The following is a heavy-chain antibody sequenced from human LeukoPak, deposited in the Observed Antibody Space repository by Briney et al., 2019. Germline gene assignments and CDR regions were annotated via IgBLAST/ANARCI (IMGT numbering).Heavy chain of an antibody. D-gene: IGHD4-11*01. V-gene: IGHV4-61*02. CDR2: IYTSGST. Sequence: SETLSLTCTVSGGSISSGSYYWSWIRQPAGKRLEWIGRIYTSGSTNYNPSLKSRVTISVDTSKNQFSLKLSSVTAADTAVYYCAKMGHTRVTLPDYMDVWGKGTTVTVSS. CDR1: GGSISSGSYY. CDR3: AKMGHTRVTLPDYMDV. J-gene: IGHJ6*03.